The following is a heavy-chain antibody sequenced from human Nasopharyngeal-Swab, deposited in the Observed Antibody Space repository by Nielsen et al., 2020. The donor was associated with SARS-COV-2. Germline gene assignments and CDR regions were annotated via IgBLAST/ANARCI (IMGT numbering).Heavy chain of an antibody. D-gene: IGHD6-19*01. Sequence: GESLKISCAASGFAFSNYWMHWVCQAPGKGLVWVSRITPDGYGTMYADSVKGRFIISKDNAKNTLNLQMNSLRAEDTALYYCARGRIAVAAVDPWGQGILVTVSS. CDR2: ITPDGYGT. CDR1: GFAFSNYW. CDR3: ARGRIAVAAVDP. J-gene: IGHJ5*02. V-gene: IGHV3-74*03.